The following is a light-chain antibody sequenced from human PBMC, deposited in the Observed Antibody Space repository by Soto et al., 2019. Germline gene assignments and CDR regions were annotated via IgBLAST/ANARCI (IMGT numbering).Light chain of an antibody. J-gene: IGKJ2*01. V-gene: IGKV3-15*01. CDR1: QSVSSY. CDR3: LQYSTWPPLYT. Sequence: EIGMTQSPATLSVSLRERVTLSCRASQSVSSYLAWYQQKPGQAPRLLISDASTRATDIPDRFSGSGSGTDFTLTISSLQSTDLAVYYCLQYSTWPPLYTFGQGTKLEIK. CDR2: DAS.